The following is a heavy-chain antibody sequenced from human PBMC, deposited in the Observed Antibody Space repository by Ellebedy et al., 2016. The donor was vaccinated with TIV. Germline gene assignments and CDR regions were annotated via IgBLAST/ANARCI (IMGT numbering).Heavy chain of an antibody. Sequence: ASVKVSXXASGGTFSSDTISWVRQAPGQGLEWMGGIIPIFGTANYAQKFQDRVTITADESTRTAYMELSSLRSEDTAVYYCARDFLRAPDGSESYNNWLDPWGQGTLVTVSS. V-gene: IGHV1-69*13. D-gene: IGHD3-10*01. J-gene: IGHJ5*02. CDR1: GGTFSSDT. CDR2: IIPIFGTA. CDR3: ARDFLRAPDGSESYNNWLDP.